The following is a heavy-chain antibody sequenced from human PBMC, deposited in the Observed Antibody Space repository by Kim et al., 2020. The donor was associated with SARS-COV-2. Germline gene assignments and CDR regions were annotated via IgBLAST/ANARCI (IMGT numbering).Heavy chain of an antibody. CDR1: GYTFTGYF. CDR2: INPNSGGT. V-gene: IGHV1-2*02. CDR3: VPSAEAYYFDY. J-gene: IGHJ4*02. Sequence: ASVKVSCKASGYTFTGYFMHWVRQAPGQGLEWMGWINPNSGGTNFAQKFQGRVTMTRDSSISTAYMELSRLRSDDTAVYYCVPSAEAYYFDYWGQGSLVTVSS.